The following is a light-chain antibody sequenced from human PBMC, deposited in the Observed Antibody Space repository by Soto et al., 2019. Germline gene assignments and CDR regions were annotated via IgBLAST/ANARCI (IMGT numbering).Light chain of an antibody. Sequence: QSVLTQPASVSGSPGQSITISCTGTSSDVGGYNYVSWYQQHPGKAPKLMIYYVSNRPSGVSNRFSGSKSGNPASLTISALQAEDEADYYCRSYTSSSTLDVVFGGGTKLTVL. CDR3: RSYTSSSTLDVV. CDR2: YVS. J-gene: IGLJ2*01. CDR1: SSDVGGYNY. V-gene: IGLV2-14*01.